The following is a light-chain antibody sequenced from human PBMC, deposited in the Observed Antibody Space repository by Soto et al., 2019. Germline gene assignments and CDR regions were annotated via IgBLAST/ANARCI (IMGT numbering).Light chain of an antibody. V-gene: IGLV1-47*01. J-gene: IGLJ2*01. CDR3: AAWDDSLSGVV. CDR1: SSNIGSNY. Sequence: QSVLTQPPSASGTPGQRVTISCSGSSSNIGSNYVYWYQQLQGTAPKLLIYRNNQRPSGVPDRFSGSKSGTSASLAISGLRYEDEADYYCAAWDDSLSGVVFGGGTKLTVL. CDR2: RNN.